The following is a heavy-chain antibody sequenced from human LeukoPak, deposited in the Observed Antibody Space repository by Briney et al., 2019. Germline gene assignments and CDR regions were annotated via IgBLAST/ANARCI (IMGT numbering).Heavy chain of an antibody. J-gene: IGHJ4*02. CDR2: IHHNGSPEINQSGNR. CDR3: ARDNYDTSFDY. CDR1: GESFSGYY. D-gene: IGHD3-22*01. V-gene: IGHV4-34*01. Sequence: SETLSLTCAVNGESFSGYYWSWIRQAPGKGPEWIGEIHHNGSPEINQSGNRNYNPSLKSRVTISVDTSKNQFSLRLTSVTAADTAVYYCARDNYDTSFDYWSQGILVTVSS.